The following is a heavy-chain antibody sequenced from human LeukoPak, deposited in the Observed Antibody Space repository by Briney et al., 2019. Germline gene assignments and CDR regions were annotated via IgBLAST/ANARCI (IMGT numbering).Heavy chain of an antibody. J-gene: IGHJ4*02. V-gene: IGHV3-30*02. CDR3: AKDADDHYGSGNCFDY. D-gene: IGHD3-10*01. CDR2: IRYDGTNK. CDR1: GFTFSSYG. Sequence: PGGSLRLSCAASGFTFSSYGMHWVRQAPGKGLEWVTFIRYDGTNKYYADSVKGRFAISRDNSKNTLYLQMNSLRAEDTAVYYCAKDADDHYGSGNCFDYWGQGTLVTVSS.